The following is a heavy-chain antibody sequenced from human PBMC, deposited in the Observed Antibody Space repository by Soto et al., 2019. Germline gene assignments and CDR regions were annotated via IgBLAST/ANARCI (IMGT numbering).Heavy chain of an antibody. CDR1: GGSISSGGYY. D-gene: IGHD3-16*01. CDR2: IYYSGST. CDR3: ARDLVITFGGVDSYYYGMDV. Sequence: QVQLQESGPGLVKPSQTLSLTCTVSGGSISSGGYYWSWIRQHPGKGLEWIGYIYYSGSTYYNPSLKRRVTISVYTSKNQFSLKLSSVTAADTAVYYCARDLVITFGGVDSYYYGMDVWGQGTTVTVSS. J-gene: IGHJ6*02. V-gene: IGHV4-31*03.